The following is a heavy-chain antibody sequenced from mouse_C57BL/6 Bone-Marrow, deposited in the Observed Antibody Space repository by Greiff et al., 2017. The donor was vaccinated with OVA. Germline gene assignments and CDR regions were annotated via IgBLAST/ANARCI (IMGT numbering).Heavy chain of an antibody. CDR3: TREGGTY. Sequence: QVQLQQSGAELVRPGASVTLSCKASGYTFPDYEMHWVKQTPVHGLEWIGAIDPETGGTAYNQKFKGKAILTADKSSSTAYMELRSLTSEDSAVYYCTREGGTYWGQGTTLTVSS. D-gene: IGHD3-3*01. V-gene: IGHV1-15*01. J-gene: IGHJ2*01. CDR1: GYTFPDYE. CDR2: IDPETGGT.